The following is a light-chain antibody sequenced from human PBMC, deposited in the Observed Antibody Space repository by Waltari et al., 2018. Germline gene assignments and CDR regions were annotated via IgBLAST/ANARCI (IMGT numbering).Light chain of an antibody. CDR1: QSLTKRY. Sequence: EVVLTQSPDTLSLSPGERATLSCRASQSLTKRYLAWYQQKPGQAPRLLIYGASSRAPGIHNRFSGSGSGTDFTLTISRLEPEDFAVYYCQQYGSSILYTFGQGTKLEIK. V-gene: IGKV3-20*01. CDR2: GAS. CDR3: QQYGSSILYT. J-gene: IGKJ2*01.